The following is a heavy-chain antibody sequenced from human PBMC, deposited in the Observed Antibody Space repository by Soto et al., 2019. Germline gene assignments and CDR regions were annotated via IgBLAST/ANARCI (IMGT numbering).Heavy chain of an antibody. CDR2: IKQDVSEK. CDR1: GFTFSSYW. J-gene: IGHJ3*02. Sequence: GGSLRLSCAASGFTFSSYWMSWVRQAPGKGLEWVANIKQDVSEKYYVDSVKGRFTISRDNAKNSLYLQLNSLRAEDTAVYYCARVGQGDQGAFDIWGQGTMVTVSS. V-gene: IGHV3-7*03. CDR3: ARVGQGDQGAFDI. D-gene: IGHD3-16*01.